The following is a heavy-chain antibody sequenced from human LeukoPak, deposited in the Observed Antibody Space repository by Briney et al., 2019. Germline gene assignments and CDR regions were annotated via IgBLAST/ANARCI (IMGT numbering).Heavy chain of an antibody. V-gene: IGHV1-18*01. J-gene: IGHJ6*02. D-gene: IGHD4-11*01. CDR1: GYTFTSYG. CDR2: ISTYNDNT. CDR3: ATTVTTSPSSFYYGMDV. Sequence: ASVKVSCKAPGYTFTSYGISWVRQAPGQGLEWVGWISTYNDNTNYAQKLQGRVTMTTDTSTSTAYMELRSLGSDDTAVYYCATTVTTSPSSFYYGMDVWGRGTTVTVSS.